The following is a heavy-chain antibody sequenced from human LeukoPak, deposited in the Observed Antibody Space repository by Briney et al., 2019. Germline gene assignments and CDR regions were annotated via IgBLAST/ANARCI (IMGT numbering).Heavy chain of an antibody. V-gene: IGHV4-34*01. CDR2: INHSGST. CDR1: GGSFSGYY. CDR3: ARDLGGSYYVWFDP. D-gene: IGHD1-26*01. J-gene: IGHJ5*02. Sequence: SETLSLTCAVYGGSFSGYYWSWIRQPPGKGLEWIGEINHSGSTYYNPSLKSRVTISVDTSKNQFSLKLSSVTAADTAVYYCARDLGGSYYVWFDPWGQGTLVTVSS.